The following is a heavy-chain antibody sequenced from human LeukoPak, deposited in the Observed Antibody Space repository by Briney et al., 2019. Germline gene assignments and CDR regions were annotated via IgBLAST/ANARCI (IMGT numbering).Heavy chain of an antibody. Sequence: PGGSPRLSCGASGFTFSSYAMSWVRQAPGKGLEWVSAISGSGGSTYYADSVKGRFTISRDNSKNTLYLQMNSLRAEDTAAYYCAKGFSYSSSSAFDYWGQGTLVTVSS. CDR1: GFTFSSYA. V-gene: IGHV3-23*01. CDR2: ISGSGGST. J-gene: IGHJ4*02. CDR3: AKGFSYSSSSAFDY. D-gene: IGHD6-6*01.